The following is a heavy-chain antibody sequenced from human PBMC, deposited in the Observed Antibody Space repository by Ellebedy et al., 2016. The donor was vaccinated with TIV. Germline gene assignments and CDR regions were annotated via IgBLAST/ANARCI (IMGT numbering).Heavy chain of an antibody. CDR3: ARELTGYYVGY. CDR2: ISYDGGISK. D-gene: IGHD3-9*01. J-gene: IGHJ4*02. V-gene: IGHV3-30-3*01. Sequence: PGGSLRLSCAASGFTFSQYAMHWVRQAPGKGLDWVALISYDGGISKYYSDSVKGRFTISRDNSKSTLYLQMNSLRAEDTAVYYCARELTGYYVGYWGQGTLVTV. CDR1: GFTFSQYA.